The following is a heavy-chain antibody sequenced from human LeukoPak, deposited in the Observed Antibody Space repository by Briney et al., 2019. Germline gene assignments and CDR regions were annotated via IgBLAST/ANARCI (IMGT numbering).Heavy chain of an antibody. D-gene: IGHD3-3*01. CDR1: GYTFTSYG. Sequence: ASVKVSCKASGYTFTSYGISWVRQAPGQGLEWMGWISAYNGNTNYAQKLQGRVTMTTDTSTSTAYMELRSLRSDDTAVYYCANMYYDFWSGYYMYNWFDPWGQGTLVTVSS. CDR3: ANMYYDFWSGYYMYNWFDP. J-gene: IGHJ5*02. CDR2: ISAYNGNT. V-gene: IGHV1-18*01.